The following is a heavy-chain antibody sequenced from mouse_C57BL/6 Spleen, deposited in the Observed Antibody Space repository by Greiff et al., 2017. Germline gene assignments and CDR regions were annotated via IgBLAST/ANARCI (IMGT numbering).Heavy chain of an antibody. V-gene: IGHV1-64*01. CDR3: ARDYYGSSRDGLAY. D-gene: IGHD1-1*01. Sequence: QVQLQQPGAELVKPGASVKLSCTASGYTFTSYWMHWVKQRPGQGLEWIGMIHPNSGSTNYNEKFKSKATLTVDKASSTAYMQLSSLTSEDSAVYYCARDYYGSSRDGLAYWGQGTLVTVSA. CDR2: IHPNSGST. CDR1: GYTFTSYW. J-gene: IGHJ3*01.